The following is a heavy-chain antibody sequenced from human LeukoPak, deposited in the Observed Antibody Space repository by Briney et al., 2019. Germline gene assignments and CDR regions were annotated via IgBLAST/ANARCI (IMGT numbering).Heavy chain of an antibody. CDR1: GFSFRSYW. Sequence: GGSLRLSCAVSGFSFRSYWMSWVRHAPGKGLEWVSYISSSGGTIYYADSVKGRFTISRDNAKNSLYLQMNSLRAEDTAVYYCAELGITMIGGVWGKGTTVTISS. CDR2: ISSSGGTI. CDR3: AELGITMIGGV. V-gene: IGHV3-48*04. J-gene: IGHJ6*04. D-gene: IGHD3-10*02.